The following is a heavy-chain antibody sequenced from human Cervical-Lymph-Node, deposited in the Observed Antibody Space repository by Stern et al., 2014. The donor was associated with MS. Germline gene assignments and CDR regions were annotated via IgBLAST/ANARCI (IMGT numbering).Heavy chain of an antibody. CDR3: ARHVQGFDY. J-gene: IGHJ4*02. V-gene: IGHV5-51*01. CDR2: IYPYASDT. Sequence: MQLVQSGAEVKKPGESLKISCKLSGYSFTIYYIAWVRQMPGQGLEWMGFIYPYASDTTYSPSFQGQVTISADKSITTAYLQWSSLRASDTAMYYCARHVQGFDYWGQGTLVTVSS. CDR1: GYSFTIYY.